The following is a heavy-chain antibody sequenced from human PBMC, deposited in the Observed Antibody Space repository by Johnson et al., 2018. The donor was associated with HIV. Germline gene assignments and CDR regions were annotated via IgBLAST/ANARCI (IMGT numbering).Heavy chain of an antibody. J-gene: IGHJ3*02. CDR1: GFTFSSYA. D-gene: IGHD3-22*01. Sequence: VQLVESGGGLVQPGGSLRLSCAASGFTFSSYAMSWVRQAPGKGLEWVSAISGSGGSTGYADSVKGRFTISRDNAKNSLYLQMNSLRAEDTALYYCAGRFYYDSSGYYSAAFDIWGQGTMVTVSS. CDR3: AGRFYYDSSGYYSAAFDI. V-gene: IGHV3-23*04. CDR2: ISGSGGST.